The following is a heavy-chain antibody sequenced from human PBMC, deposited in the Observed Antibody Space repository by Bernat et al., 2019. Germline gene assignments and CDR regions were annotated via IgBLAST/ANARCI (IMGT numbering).Heavy chain of an antibody. CDR2: ISHDGTNR. CDR3: AGDGDGSDWYDGLDL. J-gene: IGHJ3*01. CDR1: GFAITGSG. Sequence: QVQLVESGGGVVQPGRSLRLSCAASGFAITGSGMHWVRQAPGRGLEWLALISHDGTNRYYLDSVKGRFTVSRDISKNTLSLQMNSVTTEDMALYYCAGDGDGSDWYDGLDLWGQGTMVTVSS. D-gene: IGHD6-19*01. V-gene: IGHV3-30-3*01.